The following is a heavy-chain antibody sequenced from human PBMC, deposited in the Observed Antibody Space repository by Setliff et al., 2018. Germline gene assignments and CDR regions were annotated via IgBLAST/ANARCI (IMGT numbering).Heavy chain of an antibody. J-gene: IGHJ4*02. Sequence: SQTLSLTCTVSGGPFSGASIWSWIRQPPGKGLEFIGYVYYSGTAKYDPSLESRAIMSVDASKNQISLKLNSVTAADTAVYYCAKGGTYRCFDFWGQGALVTVSS. CDR2: VYYSGTA. D-gene: IGHD1-26*01. CDR1: GGPFSGAS. V-gene: IGHV4-59*01. CDR3: AKGGTYRCFDF.